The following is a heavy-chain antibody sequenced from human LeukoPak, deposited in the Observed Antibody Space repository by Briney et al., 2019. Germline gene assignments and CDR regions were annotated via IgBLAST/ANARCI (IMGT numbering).Heavy chain of an antibody. D-gene: IGHD6-19*01. J-gene: IGHJ4*02. Sequence: SETLSLTCAVYGGSFSGYYWSWIRQPPGKGLEWIGEINHSGSTNYNPSLKSRVTISVDTSKNQFSLKLSSVTAADTAVYYCARLPAVAGTRLPHWGQGTLVTVSS. CDR1: GGSFSGYY. CDR3: ARLPAVAGTRLPH. V-gene: IGHV4-34*01. CDR2: INHSGST.